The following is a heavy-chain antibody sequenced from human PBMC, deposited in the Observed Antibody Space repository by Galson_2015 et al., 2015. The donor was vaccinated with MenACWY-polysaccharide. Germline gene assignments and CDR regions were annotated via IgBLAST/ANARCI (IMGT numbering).Heavy chain of an antibody. V-gene: IGHV1-3*01. J-gene: IGHJ4*02. Sequence: SVKVSCKAFGYTFSNYAMHWVRQAPGQRLEWLGWINGGDGKAKYSQNFPDRIPITRDTSASPVSMELSSLRSEDTAVYYCARTEAGDFRLDYWGQGTLVTVSS. D-gene: IGHD6-19*01. CDR3: ARTEAGDFRLDY. CDR1: GYTFSNYA. CDR2: INGGDGKA.